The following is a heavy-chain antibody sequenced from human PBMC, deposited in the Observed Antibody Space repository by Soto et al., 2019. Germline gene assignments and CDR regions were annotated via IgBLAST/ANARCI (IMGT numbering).Heavy chain of an antibody. CDR1: GYPFINFA. Sequence: QVQLVQSGAEVKKPGASVKVSCKASGYPFINFAIHWVRQAPGQRLEWMGWIHGGTGNTKYSEKFQDRVTITRDTSASIVYMELSRLRSDDTAVYYCARGPPTGSSGWFYFASWGQGPLVTVSS. CDR3: ARGPPTGSSGWFYFAS. D-gene: IGHD6-19*01. J-gene: IGHJ4*02. V-gene: IGHV1-3*01. CDR2: IHGGTGNT.